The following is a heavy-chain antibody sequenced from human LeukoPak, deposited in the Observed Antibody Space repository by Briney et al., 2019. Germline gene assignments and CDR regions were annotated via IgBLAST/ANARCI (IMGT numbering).Heavy chain of an antibody. CDR2: INHSGST. CDR1: GGSFSGYY. Sequence: WETLALTCAVYGGSFSGYYWSWIRQPPGKGLEWIGEINHSGSTNYNPSLKSRVTISVDTSKNQFSLKLSSVTAADTAVYYCARGWGVVVIRWFNPWGQGTLVTVSS. V-gene: IGHV4-34*01. D-gene: IGHD3-22*01. J-gene: IGHJ5*02. CDR3: ARGWGVVVIRWFNP.